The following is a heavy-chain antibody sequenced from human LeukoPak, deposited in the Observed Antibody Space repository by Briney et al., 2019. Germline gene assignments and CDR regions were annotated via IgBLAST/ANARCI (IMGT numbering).Heavy chain of an antibody. CDR3: ARETYYYGSGSTRPHTIPDY. D-gene: IGHD3-10*01. CDR2: IYYSGST. J-gene: IGHJ4*02. CDR1: GGSISSSSYY. Sequence: SETLALTCTVSGGSISSSSYYWGWIRQPPGKGLEWIGSIYYSGSTYYNPSLKSRVTISVDTSKNQFSLKLSSVTAADTAVYYCARETYYYGSGSTRPHTIPDYWGQGTLVTVSS. V-gene: IGHV4-39*07.